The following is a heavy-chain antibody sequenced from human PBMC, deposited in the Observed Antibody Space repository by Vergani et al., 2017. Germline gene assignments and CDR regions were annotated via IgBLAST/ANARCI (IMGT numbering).Heavy chain of an antibody. CDR2: IYHSGST. J-gene: IGHJ4*02. CDR1: GYSISSGSY. V-gene: IGHV4-38-2*01. Sequence: QVQLQESGPGLVKPSETLSLTCAVSGYSISSGSYWGWIRQPPGKGLEWIGRIYHSGSTYYNPSLKSRVTISVDTSKNQFSLKLSSVTAADTAVYYCARVGDYGGNCIDYWGQGTLVTVSS. CDR3: ARVGDYGGNCIDY. D-gene: IGHD4-23*01.